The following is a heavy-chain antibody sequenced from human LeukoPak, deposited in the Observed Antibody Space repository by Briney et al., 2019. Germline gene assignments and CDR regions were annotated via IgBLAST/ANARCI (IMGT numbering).Heavy chain of an antibody. CDR1: GFTFDDYA. J-gene: IGHJ3*02. Sequence: GRSLRLSCAASGFTFDDYAMHWVRHAPGKGLEWVSGISWNSGSIGYADSVKGRFTISRDNAKNSLYLQMNSLRAEDTALYYCAKSYDSLRPGAFDIWGQGTMVTVSS. D-gene: IGHD5-18*01. CDR2: ISWNSGSI. V-gene: IGHV3-9*01. CDR3: AKSYDSLRPGAFDI.